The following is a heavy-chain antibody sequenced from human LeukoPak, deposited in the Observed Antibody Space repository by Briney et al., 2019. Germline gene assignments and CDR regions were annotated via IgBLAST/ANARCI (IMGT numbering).Heavy chain of an antibody. V-gene: IGHV3-30*02. CDR2: IRYDGSNK. D-gene: IGHD3-10*01. CDR3: AKDLAVLLWFGIGNY. CDR1: GFTFSSYG. J-gene: IGHJ4*02. Sequence: GGSLRLSCAESGFTFSSYGMQWVRQAPGKELEWVAFIRYDGSNKYYADSVKGRFTISRDNSKNTLYLQMNSLRAEDTAVYYCAKDLAVLLWFGIGNYWGQGTLVTVSS.